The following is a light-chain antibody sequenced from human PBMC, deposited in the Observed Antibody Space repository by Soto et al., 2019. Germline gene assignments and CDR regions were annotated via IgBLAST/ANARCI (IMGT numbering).Light chain of an antibody. J-gene: IGKJ1*01. V-gene: IGKV3-20*01. CDR1: QSVTSNY. CDR3: QQYGSSPGT. CDR2: GAS. Sequence: EIVLTQSPGTLSLSPGERATLSCGASQSVTSNYLAWYQQRPGQAPRLLIYGASSRATGIPDRFSGSGSGTDFTLSISRLEPEDFAVYYCQQYGSSPGTFGQGTKVEI.